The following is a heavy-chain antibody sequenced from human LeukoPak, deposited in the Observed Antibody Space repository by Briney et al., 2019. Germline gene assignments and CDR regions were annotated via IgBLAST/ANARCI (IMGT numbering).Heavy chain of an antibody. CDR1: GFTLDDYA. CDR3: AKDTYYYDSSGYYE. Sequence: GGSLRLSCAAPGFTLDDYAMNWVGQAQGKGLEWVSLISGDGGSTYYADSVKGRFTISRDNSKNSLYLQMNSLRTEDTALYYCAKDTYYYDSSGYYEWGQGTLVTVSS. J-gene: IGHJ4*02. D-gene: IGHD3-22*01. V-gene: IGHV3-43*02. CDR2: ISGDGGST.